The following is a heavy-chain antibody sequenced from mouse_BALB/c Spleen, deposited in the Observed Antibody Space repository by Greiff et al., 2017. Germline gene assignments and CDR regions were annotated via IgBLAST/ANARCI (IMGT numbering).Heavy chain of an antibody. CDR2: ISSGGST. Sequence: DVMLVESGGGLVKPGGSLKLSCAASGFTFSGYAMSWVRQTPEKRLEWVASISSGGSTYYPDSVKGRFTISRDNARNILYLQMSRLRSEDTAMYYCASGDPSFAYWGQGTLVTVSA. CDR1: GFTFSGYA. J-gene: IGHJ3*01. V-gene: IGHV5-6-5*01. CDR3: ASGDPSFAY.